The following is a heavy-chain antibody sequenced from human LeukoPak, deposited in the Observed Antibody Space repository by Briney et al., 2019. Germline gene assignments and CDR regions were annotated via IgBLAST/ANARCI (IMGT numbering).Heavy chain of an antibody. CDR3: ARDGGQYFDY. J-gene: IGHJ4*02. V-gene: IGHV4-61*01. CDR2: IYYSWST. Sequence: SETLSLTRTVSGVSISSSSYYWGWIRQPPGKGLEWIGYIYYSWSTNYNPSLKNRVTVSVDTSKTQFSLKLSSVTAADTAVYYCARDGGQYFDYWGQGTLVTVSS. CDR1: GVSISSSSYY.